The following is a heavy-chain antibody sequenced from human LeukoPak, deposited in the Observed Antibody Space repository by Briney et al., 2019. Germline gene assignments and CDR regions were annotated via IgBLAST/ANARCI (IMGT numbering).Heavy chain of an antibody. CDR2: ISSSTSYI. CDR3: ARDLSSTCWDYFDL. V-gene: IGHV3-21*01. Sequence: PGGSLRLSCAASGFTFSSYTMNWVRQAPGKGLEWVSCISSSTSYIYYTDSVKGRFTISRDNAKNSLYLQMNSLTVEDTAVYYCARDLSSTCWDYFDLWGQGTPVTVSS. D-gene: IGHD6-19*01. CDR1: GFTFSSYT. J-gene: IGHJ4*02.